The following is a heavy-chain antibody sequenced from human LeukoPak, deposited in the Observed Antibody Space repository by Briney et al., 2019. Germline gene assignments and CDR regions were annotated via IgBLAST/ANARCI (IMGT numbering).Heavy chain of an antibody. V-gene: IGHV4-4*02. Sequence: SETLSLTCAVSGDSVSSSNWWSWVRQPPGKGLEWIGEIYHSGSTNYNPSLKSRVTISVDKSKNQFSLKLSSVTAADTAVYYCAGKRILEGLTKSFNRVHPLGQGTLVTVSS. CDR2: IYHSGST. CDR3: AGKRILEGLTKSFNRVHP. J-gene: IGHJ5*02. CDR1: GDSVSSSNW. D-gene: IGHD3-3*01.